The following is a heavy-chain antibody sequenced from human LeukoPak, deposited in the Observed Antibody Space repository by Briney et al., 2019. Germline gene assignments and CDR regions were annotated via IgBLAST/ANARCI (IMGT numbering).Heavy chain of an antibody. CDR3: ARDPVPETIFGVVIIPYYFDY. Sequence: SVKVSCKASGGTFSSYAISWVRQAPGQGLEWMGGIISIFGTANYAQKFQGRVTITADESTSTAYMELSSLRSEDTAVYYCARDPVPETIFGVVIIPYYFDYWGQGTLVTVSS. D-gene: IGHD3-3*01. CDR1: GGTFSSYA. J-gene: IGHJ4*02. CDR2: IISIFGTA. V-gene: IGHV1-69*01.